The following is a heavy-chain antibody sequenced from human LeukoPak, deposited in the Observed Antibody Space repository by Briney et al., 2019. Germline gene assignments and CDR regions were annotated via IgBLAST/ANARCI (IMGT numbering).Heavy chain of an antibody. D-gene: IGHD3-16*01. V-gene: IGHV3-23*01. J-gene: IGHJ6*02. CDR3: AKRGNYYYYGMDA. CDR2: ISGSGGST. CDR1: GFTFSSYA. Sequence: GGSLRLSCAASGFTFSSYAMSWVRQAPGKGLEWVSTISGSGGSTYYADSVKGRFTISRDNYKNTLYLQMNSLRAEGTAVYYCAKRGNYYYYGMDAWGQGTLVTVSS.